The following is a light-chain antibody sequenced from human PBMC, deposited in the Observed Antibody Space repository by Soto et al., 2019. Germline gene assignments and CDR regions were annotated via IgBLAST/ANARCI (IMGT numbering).Light chain of an antibody. CDR1: SSDVGTSNY. J-gene: IGLJ2*01. CDR2: DVS. V-gene: IGLV2-11*01. CDR3: RPYAGSYAAV. Sequence: QSALTQPRSVSGSTGQTVTISCTGTSSDVGTSNYVSWYQQHPGKAPKLMIYDVSQRPSGVPERFSRSKSGNAASLTISGLQAEDESDYYCRPYAGSYAAVFGGGTKLTVL.